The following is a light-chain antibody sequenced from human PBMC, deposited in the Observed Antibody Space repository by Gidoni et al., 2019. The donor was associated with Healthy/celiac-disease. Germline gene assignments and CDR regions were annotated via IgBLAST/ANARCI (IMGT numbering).Light chain of an antibody. CDR2: AAS. CDR1: QSISSY. CDR3: QQSYSTPLT. J-gene: IGKJ4*01. V-gene: IGKV1-39*01. Sequence: DNQMTQSPSSRSASVGERVTITCRASQSISSYLNWYQQKPGKAPKLLIYAASSLQSGVPSRFSGSGSGTDFTLTISSLQPEDFATYYCQQSYSTPLTFGGXTKVEIK.